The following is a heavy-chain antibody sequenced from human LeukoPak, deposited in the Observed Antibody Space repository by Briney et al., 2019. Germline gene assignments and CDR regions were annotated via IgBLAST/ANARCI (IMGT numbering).Heavy chain of an antibody. Sequence: GGSLRLSCAASGFTVSSNYMSWVRQAPGKGLEWVSVIYSGGSTYYADSVKGRFTISRDNAKNSLYLQMNSLRAEDTAVYYCARLGCSSTSCQIYDAFDIWGQGTMVTVSS. CDR2: IYSGGST. V-gene: IGHV3-53*01. CDR1: GFTVSSNY. D-gene: IGHD2-2*01. J-gene: IGHJ3*02. CDR3: ARLGCSSTSCQIYDAFDI.